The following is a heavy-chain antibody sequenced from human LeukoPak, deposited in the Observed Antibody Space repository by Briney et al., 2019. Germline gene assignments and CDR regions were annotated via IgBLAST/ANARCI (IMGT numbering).Heavy chain of an antibody. J-gene: IGHJ5*02. CDR1: GGSISSSSYY. CDR3: ARQAVGSGDLHRLDP. Sequence: SETLSLTCTVSGGSISSSSYYWGWIRQPPGKGLEWIGSIYYSGSTYYNPSLKSRVTISVDTSKNQFSLKLSSVTAADTAVYYCARQAVGSGDLHRLDPWGQGTLVTVSS. V-gene: IGHV4-39*01. D-gene: IGHD3-10*01. CDR2: IYYSGST.